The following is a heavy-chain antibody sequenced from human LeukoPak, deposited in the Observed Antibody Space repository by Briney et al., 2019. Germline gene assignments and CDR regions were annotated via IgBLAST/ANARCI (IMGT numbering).Heavy chain of an antibody. CDR1: GFTFSSYE. J-gene: IGHJ4*02. CDR2: ISSSGSTI. D-gene: IGHD3-3*01. V-gene: IGHV3-48*03. CDR3: ARSSSDFWSGYYTGNYFDY. Sequence: GGSLRLYCAASGFTFSSYEMNWVRQAPGKGLEWVSYISSSGSTIYYADSVKGRFTISRDNAKNSLYLQMNSLRAEDTAVYYCARSSSDFWSGYYTGNYFDYWGQGTLVTVSS.